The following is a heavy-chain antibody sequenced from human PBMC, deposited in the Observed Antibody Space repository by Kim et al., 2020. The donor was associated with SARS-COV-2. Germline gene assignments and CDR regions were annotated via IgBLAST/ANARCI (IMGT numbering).Heavy chain of an antibody. D-gene: IGHD1-20*01. J-gene: IGHJ4*02. CDR3: VKVNWCDVGHY. Sequence: FTAESMEGRVTVSGDSSKNTMYLQMNSLRVEDTAVYYCVKVNWCDVGHYWGQGTLVTVSS. V-gene: IGHV3-23*01.